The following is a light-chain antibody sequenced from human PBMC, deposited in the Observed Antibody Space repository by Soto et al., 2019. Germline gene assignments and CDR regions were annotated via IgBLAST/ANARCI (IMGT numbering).Light chain of an antibody. CDR3: CSYAGSSTRYV. CDR1: SSDVGSYNL. J-gene: IGLJ1*01. V-gene: IGLV2-23*02. CDR2: EVS. Sequence: QSVRTQPASGSGSPGESITISCTGTSSDVGSYNLVSWYQQHPGKAPKLMIYEVSKRPSGVSNRVSGSKSGNTASLTISGLQAEDEADYYCCSYAGSSTRYVFGTGTKVTVL.